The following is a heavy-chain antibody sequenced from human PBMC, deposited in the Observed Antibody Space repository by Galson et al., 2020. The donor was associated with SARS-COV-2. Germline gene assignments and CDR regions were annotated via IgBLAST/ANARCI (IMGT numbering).Heavy chain of an antibody. V-gene: IGHV4-39*01. CDR3: ARHMSGITVTSAFHL. J-gene: IGHJ3*01. CDR2: VYYSGTA. CDR1: GGSISSSNYY. Sequence: SETLSLTCSVSGGSISSSNYYWGWIRQPPGKGLEWVASVYYSGTAYYNPSLKSRVTISVDTSKNQFSLTLSSVTAADTALYYCARHMSGITVTSAFHLWGQGTLVSVSS. D-gene: IGHD3-22*01.